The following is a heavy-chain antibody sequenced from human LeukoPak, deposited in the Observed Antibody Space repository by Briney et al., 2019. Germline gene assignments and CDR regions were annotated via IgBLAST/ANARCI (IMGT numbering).Heavy chain of an antibody. J-gene: IGHJ5*02. CDR3: ARGRSSGYPIWFDP. Sequence: ASVKVSCKAPGYTFTSYGISWVRQTPGQGLGWMGWISAYNDNTNHAQKLQSRVTMTTDTSTSTASMELRSLRSDDTAVYYCARGRSSGYPIWFDPWGQGTLVTVSS. CDR1: GYTFTSYG. D-gene: IGHD3-22*01. CDR2: ISAYNDNT. V-gene: IGHV1-18*01.